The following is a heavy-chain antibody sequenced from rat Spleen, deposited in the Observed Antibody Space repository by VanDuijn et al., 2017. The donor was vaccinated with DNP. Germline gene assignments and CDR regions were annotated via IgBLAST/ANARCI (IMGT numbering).Heavy chain of an antibody. V-gene: IGHV5-27*01. J-gene: IGHJ2*01. CDR2: ISPSGSRP. CDR1: GFTFSNYY. CDR3: TTDYYSSPIPDYFDY. Sequence: EVQLVESGGGLVQPGRSMKLSCAASGFTFSNYYMAWVRQAPKKGLEWVAAISPSGSRPYSPDSVKGRFTISRDTAKSSLYLQMNSLKSEDTATYYCTTDYYSSPIPDYFDYWGQGVMVTVSS. D-gene: IGHD1-2*01.